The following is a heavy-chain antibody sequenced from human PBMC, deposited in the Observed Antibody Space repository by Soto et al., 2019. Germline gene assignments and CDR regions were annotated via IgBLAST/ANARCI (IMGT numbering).Heavy chain of an antibody. CDR1: GFTFSSYS. D-gene: IGHD3-22*01. CDR3: AREADFPSSGYVIDF. CDR2: VISTGSYK. V-gene: IGHV3-21*01. Sequence: GGSLRLSCAASGFTFSSYSMNWVRQAPGKGLEWVSSVISTGSYKYYADSVKGRFTISRDDAKDSLFLQMNSLRADDTAVYYCAREADFPSSGYVIDFWGPGTLVTVSS. J-gene: IGHJ4*02.